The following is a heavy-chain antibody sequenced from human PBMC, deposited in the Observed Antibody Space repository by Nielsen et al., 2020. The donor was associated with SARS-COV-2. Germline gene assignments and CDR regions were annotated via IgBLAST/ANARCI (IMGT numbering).Heavy chain of an antibody. CDR1: GFTFNNYG. CDR2: ISSNGNNK. CDR3: ARGSSGSGEIDY. J-gene: IGHJ4*02. V-gene: IGHV3-30*03. D-gene: IGHD3-10*01. Sequence: GGSLRLSCAASGFTFNNYGMHWVRQAPGKGLEWLTVISSNGNNKYHVDSVKGRFTISRDNSKNTLYLQMNSLRAEDTAIYYCARGSSGSGEIDYWGQGTLVTVSS.